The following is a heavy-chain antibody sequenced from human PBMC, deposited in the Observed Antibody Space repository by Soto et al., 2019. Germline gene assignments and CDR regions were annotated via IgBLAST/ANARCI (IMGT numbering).Heavy chain of an antibody. CDR1: GGTFSSYA. J-gene: IGHJ6*02. CDR3: ARDNTSIEIAARLWHNRYYYGMDV. CDR2: IIPIFGTA. D-gene: IGHD6-6*01. Sequence: SVKVSCKASGGTFSSYAISWVRQAPGQGLEWMGGIIPIFGTANYAQKFQGRVTITADESTSTAYMELSSLRSEDTAVYYCARDNTSIEIAARLWHNRYYYGMDVWGQGTTVTVSS. V-gene: IGHV1-69*13.